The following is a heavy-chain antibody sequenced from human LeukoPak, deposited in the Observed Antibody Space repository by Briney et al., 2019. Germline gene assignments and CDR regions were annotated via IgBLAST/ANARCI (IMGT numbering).Heavy chain of an antibody. CDR1: GGSIFSSYY. V-gene: IGHV4-59*01. CDR2: LYYSGTT. D-gene: IGHD6-13*01. Sequence: PSETLSLTCTVSGGSIFSSYYWSWIRQPPGKGLEWIGCLYYSGTTNYNPSLKSRVTISVDTSKNQFSLNLSSVTAADTAVYYCARGQQLGYWGQGTLVTVSS. J-gene: IGHJ4*02. CDR3: ARGQQLGY.